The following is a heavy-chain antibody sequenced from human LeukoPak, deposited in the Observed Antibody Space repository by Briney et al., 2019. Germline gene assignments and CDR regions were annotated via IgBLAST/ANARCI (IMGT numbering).Heavy chain of an antibody. D-gene: IGHD6-13*01. CDR3: ARASSSWPYYFDY. J-gene: IGHJ4*02. CDR1: GYTFTSYD. Sequence: ASVKVSCKXSGYTFTSYDINWVRQATGQGLEWMGWMNPNSGNTGYAQKFQGRVTMTRNTSISTAYMELSSLRSEDTAVYYCARASSSWPYYFDYWGQGTLVTVSS. V-gene: IGHV1-8*01. CDR2: MNPNSGNT.